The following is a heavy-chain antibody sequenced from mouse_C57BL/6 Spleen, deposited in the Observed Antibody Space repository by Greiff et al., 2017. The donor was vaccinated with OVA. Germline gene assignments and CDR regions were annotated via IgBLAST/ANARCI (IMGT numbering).Heavy chain of an antibody. D-gene: IGHD2-1*01. V-gene: IGHV1-15*01. Sequence: QVQLKESGAELVRPGASVTLSCKASGYTFTDYEMHWVKQTPVHGLEWIGAIDPETGGTAYTQTFKGTAILPADNSYSTAYMDLLSLTSQDSAFSYCTRVASVNYSVYFDYWGQGTTLTVSS. CDR2: IDPETGGT. CDR3: TRVASVNYSVYFDY. J-gene: IGHJ2*01. CDR1: GYTFTDYE.